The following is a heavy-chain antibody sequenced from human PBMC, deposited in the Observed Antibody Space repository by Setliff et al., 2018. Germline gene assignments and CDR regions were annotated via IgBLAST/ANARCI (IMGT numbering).Heavy chain of an antibody. CDR3: AHIAGGGNSPRHDY. CDR2: IYWDDDK. J-gene: IGHJ4*02. Sequence: GPTLVNPTETLTMTCTFSGFSLTTSGVGVGWTRQSPGKALEWLAVIYWDDDKRYSPSLKSRLTITKDTSKNQVVLTMTNMDPVDTATYYCAHIAGGGNSPRHDYWGQGTLVTVS. D-gene: IGHD2-21*01. V-gene: IGHV2-5*02. CDR1: GFSLTTSGVG.